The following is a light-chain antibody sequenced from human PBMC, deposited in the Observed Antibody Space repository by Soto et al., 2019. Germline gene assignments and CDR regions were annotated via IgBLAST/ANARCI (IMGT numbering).Light chain of an antibody. Sequence: QSVLTQPASVSGSPGQSITISCTGTSGDVGGYDYVSWYQQHPGKAPKLMIYDVTNRPSGVSNRFSGSKSGNTASLTISGLQAEDEADYYCISYASINTYVFGTRTKVTVL. CDR3: ISYASINTYV. CDR1: SGDVGGYDY. J-gene: IGLJ1*01. V-gene: IGLV2-14*01. CDR2: DVT.